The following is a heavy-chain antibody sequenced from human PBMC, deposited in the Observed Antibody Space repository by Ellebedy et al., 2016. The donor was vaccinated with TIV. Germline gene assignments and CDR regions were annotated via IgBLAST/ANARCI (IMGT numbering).Heavy chain of an antibody. V-gene: IGHV4-59*01. Sequence: MPSETLSLTCSVSGAYISVYQWSWIRQPPGKGLEWIGNVYYNGSTNYNPPLKSRVTMSVDTSTNQFSLRLSSVTAADTAVYYCARERPGTAMGLGLEYFDYWGQGILVTVSS. CDR3: ARERPGTAMGLGLEYFDY. CDR2: VYYNGST. CDR1: GAYISVYQ. D-gene: IGHD5-18*01. J-gene: IGHJ4*02.